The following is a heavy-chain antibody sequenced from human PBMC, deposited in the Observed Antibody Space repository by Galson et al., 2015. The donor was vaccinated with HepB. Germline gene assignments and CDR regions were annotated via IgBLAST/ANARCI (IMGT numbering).Heavy chain of an antibody. V-gene: IGHV3-48*01. CDR1: GFTFSSYS. CDR3: AREVGGTTDWFDP. J-gene: IGHJ5*02. D-gene: IGHD1-7*01. Sequence: SLRLSCAASGFTFSSYSMNWVRQAPGKGLEWVSYISSSSSTIYYADSVKGRFTISRDNAKNTQYLQMNSLRAEDTAVYYCAREVGGTTDWFDPWGQGTLVTVSS. CDR2: ISSSSSTI.